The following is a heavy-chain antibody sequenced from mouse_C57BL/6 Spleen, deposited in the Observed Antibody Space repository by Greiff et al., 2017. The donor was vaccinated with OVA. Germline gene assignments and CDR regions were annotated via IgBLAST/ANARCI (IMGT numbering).Heavy chain of an antibody. V-gene: IGHV1-61*01. CDR1: GYTFTSYW. CDR2: IYPSDSET. CDR3: ARSGESRYFEV. J-gene: IGHJ1*03. D-gene: IGHD3-1*01. Sequence: QVQLQQPGAELVRPGSSVKLSCKASGYTFTSYWMDWVKQRPGQGLEWIGNIYPSDSETHYNQKFKDKATLTVDKSSSTAYMQLSSLTSEDSAVYYCARSGESRYFEVWGTGTTVTVSS.